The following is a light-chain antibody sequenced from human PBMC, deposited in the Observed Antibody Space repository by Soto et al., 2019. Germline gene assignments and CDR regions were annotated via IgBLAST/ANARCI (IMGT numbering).Light chain of an antibody. CDR3: SSYTSSSTPYV. J-gene: IGLJ1*01. CDR2: DVS. CDR1: SSDVGGYNY. Sequence: QSALTQPASVSGSPGQSITISCTGTSSDVGGYNYVSWYQQHPGKAPKLMIYDVSNRPSGVSNRFSGSKSGKTASLTISGLQAESQADYYCSSYTSSSTPYVFGTGTKLTVL. V-gene: IGLV2-14*01.